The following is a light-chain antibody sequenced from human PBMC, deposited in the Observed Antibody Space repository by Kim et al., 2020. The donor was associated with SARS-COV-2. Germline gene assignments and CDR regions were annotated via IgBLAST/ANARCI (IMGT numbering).Light chain of an antibody. V-gene: IGLV7-43*01. CDR3: LLYYGGAQV. CDR1: TGAVTSGNY. Sequence: PGGTATLPCASSTGAVTSGNYPNWFQQKTGQAPRALIYTTVNKHSWTPARFSGSLLGGKADLTLSGVQPEDEAAYYCLLYYGGAQVFGGGTQLTVL. CDR2: TTV. J-gene: IGLJ2*01.